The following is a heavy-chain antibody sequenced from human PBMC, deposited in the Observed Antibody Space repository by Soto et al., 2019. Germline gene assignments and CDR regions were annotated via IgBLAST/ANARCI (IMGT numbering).Heavy chain of an antibody. CDR3: ARAARWLQSRYFDL. J-gene: IGHJ2*01. CDR2: IDIAGDT. V-gene: IGHV3-13*01. D-gene: IGHD5-12*01. CDR1: GFTFSNYD. Sequence: EVQLVESGGGLVQPGGSLRLSCAASGFTFSNYDMHWVRQATGKGLEWVSAIDIAGDTYYPDSVKGRFTISREKAKNSLHLQMNSLRADDTAVYYCARAARWLQSRYFDLWGRGTLVTVSS.